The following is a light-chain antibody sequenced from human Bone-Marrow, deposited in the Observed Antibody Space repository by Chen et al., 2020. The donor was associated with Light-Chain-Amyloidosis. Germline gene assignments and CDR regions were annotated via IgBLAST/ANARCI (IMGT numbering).Light chain of an antibody. Sequence: YVLTPPSSVSVAPGQTATIARGGNNLGTTSVHWYQQTPGQAPLLVVYDDSDRPSGLPERLSGSTSGNAATLTISRVEAEDEADYYCPVWDRSSDGPVFGGGTKLTVL. V-gene: IGLV3-21*02. CDR3: PVWDRSSDGPV. J-gene: IGLJ3*02. CDR2: DDS. CDR1: NLGTTS.